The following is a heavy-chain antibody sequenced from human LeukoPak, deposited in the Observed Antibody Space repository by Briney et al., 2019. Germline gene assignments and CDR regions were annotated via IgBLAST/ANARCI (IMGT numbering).Heavy chain of an antibody. CDR3: ARVPYETTVTTGWLDP. Sequence: ASVKVSCKTSGYTFINYYIHWVRRAPGQGLEWMGIINPNGGSTTYAQNFQERVVMTRDTSTSTAYMELSALRSEDTAVYYCARVPYETTVTTGWLDPWGQGTPVTVSS. J-gene: IGHJ5*02. CDR1: GYTFINYY. D-gene: IGHD4-11*01. V-gene: IGHV1-46*01. CDR2: INPNGGST.